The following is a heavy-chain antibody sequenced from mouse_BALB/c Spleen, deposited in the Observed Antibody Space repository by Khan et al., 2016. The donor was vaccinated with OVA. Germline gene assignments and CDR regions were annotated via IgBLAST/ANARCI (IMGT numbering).Heavy chain of an antibody. Sequence: VQLQESGAELVRPGSSVKISCKASGYAFSNYWMNWVKQRPGQGLEWIGQIYPGDGDTSFNGKFRGKATLTADKSSSTAYMQLSSLTSEDSAVYFCARSGYDYFAYWGQGTSVTVSS. D-gene: IGHD2-14*01. V-gene: IGHV1-80*01. CDR2: IYPGDGDT. CDR1: GYAFSNYW. J-gene: IGHJ4*01. CDR3: ARSGYDYFAY.